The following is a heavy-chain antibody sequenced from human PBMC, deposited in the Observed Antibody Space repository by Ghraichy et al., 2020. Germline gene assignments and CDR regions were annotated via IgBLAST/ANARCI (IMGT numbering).Heavy chain of an antibody. CDR3: ARGRGSEVPAAIRYYYYYGMDV. D-gene: IGHD2-2*02. CDR1: GFTFSSYA. J-gene: IGHJ6*02. V-gene: IGHV3-30-3*01. CDR2: ISYDGSNK. Sequence: GGSLRLSCAASGFTFSSYAMHWVRQAPGKGLEWVAVISYDGSNKYYADSVKGRFTISRDNSKNTLYLQMNSLRAEDTAVYYCARGRGSEVPAAIRYYYYYGMDVWGQGTTVTVSS.